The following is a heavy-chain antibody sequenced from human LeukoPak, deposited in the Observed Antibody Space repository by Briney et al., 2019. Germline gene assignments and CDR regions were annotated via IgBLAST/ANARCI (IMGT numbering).Heavy chain of an antibody. CDR2: IYYTGNT. D-gene: IGHD6-19*01. CDR3: ARGDEQWLVSGTFHY. J-gene: IGHJ4*02. CDR1: GGSLSSASYY. Sequence: SETLSLTCTVSGGSLSSASYYWNWIRQPPGKGLAWIGYIYYTGNTNYNPSLKSRVAISVDTSKNQFSLNLNSVTAADAAVYYCARGDEQWLVSGTFHYWGQGTLVTVSS. V-gene: IGHV4-61*01.